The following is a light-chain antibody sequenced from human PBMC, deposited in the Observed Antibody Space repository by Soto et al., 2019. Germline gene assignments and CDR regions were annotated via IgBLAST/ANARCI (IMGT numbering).Light chain of an antibody. CDR3: QVYGSSSKT. CDR1: QSLTSDY. Sequence: IVLTQSPGTLSLSPLERGTLSFMASQSLTSDYLAWYQQKPGQTPRLLIYGASSRATGIPARFSGSGSGTEFTLTISRLEPEDFAVYFCQVYGSSSKTFGQGTKVDIK. J-gene: IGKJ1*01. V-gene: IGKV3-20*01. CDR2: GAS.